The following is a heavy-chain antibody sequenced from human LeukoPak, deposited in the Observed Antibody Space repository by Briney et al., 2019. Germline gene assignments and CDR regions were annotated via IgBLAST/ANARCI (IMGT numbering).Heavy chain of an antibody. CDR1: GFTFSTYG. CDR3: AKGYCSGGSCPLADDY. V-gene: IGHV3-23*01. CDR2: ISGSGGST. J-gene: IGHJ4*02. D-gene: IGHD2-15*01. Sequence: PGGSLRLSCAASGFTFSTYGMSWVRQAPGKGLEWVSAISGSGGSTDYAESVKGRFTIFRDNAKNSLYLQMNSLRAEDTAVYYCAKGYCSGGSCPLADDYWGQGTLVTVSS.